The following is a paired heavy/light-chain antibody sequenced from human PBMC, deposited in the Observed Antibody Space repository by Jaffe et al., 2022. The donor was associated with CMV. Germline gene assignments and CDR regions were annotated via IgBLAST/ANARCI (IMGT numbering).Light chain of an antibody. V-gene: IGKV1-12*01. CDR1: QGISSW. CDR2: AAS. Sequence: DIQMTQSPSSVSASVGDRVTITCRASQGISSWLAWYQQKPGKAPKLLIYAASSLQSGVPSRFSGSGSGTDFTLTISSLQPEDFATYYCQQANSFLPCTFGQGTKLEIK. J-gene: IGKJ2*02. CDR3: QQANSFLPCT.
Heavy chain of an antibody. Sequence: QVQLVQSGAEVKKPGASVKVSCKASGYTFTSYGISWVRQAPGQGLEWMGWISAYNGNTNYAQKLQGRVTMTTDTSTSTAYMELRSLRSDDTAVYYCARTLHYYDSSGHGYYFDYWGQGTLVTVSS. CDR1: GYTFTSYG. CDR2: ISAYNGNT. CDR3: ARTLHYYDSSGHGYYFDY. D-gene: IGHD3-22*01. J-gene: IGHJ4*02. V-gene: IGHV1-18*01.